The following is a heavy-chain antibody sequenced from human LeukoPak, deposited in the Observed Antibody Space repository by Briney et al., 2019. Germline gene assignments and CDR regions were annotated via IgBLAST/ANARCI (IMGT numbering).Heavy chain of an antibody. CDR2: IYYSGST. J-gene: IGHJ4*02. V-gene: IGHV4-39*07. CDR1: GGSISSSSYY. Sequence: SETLSLTCTVSGGSISSSSYYWGWIRQPPGKGLEWIGSIYYSGSTYYNPSLKSRVTISVDTSKNQFSLKLSSVTAADTAVYYCARVSPGQQQLVRGRVDYFDYWGQGTLVTVSS. D-gene: IGHD6-13*01. CDR3: ARVSPGQQQLVRGRVDYFDY.